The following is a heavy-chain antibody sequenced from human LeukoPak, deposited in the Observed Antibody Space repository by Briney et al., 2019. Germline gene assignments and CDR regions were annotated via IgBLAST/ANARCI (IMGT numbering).Heavy chain of an antibody. D-gene: IGHD3-22*01. CDR1: GFTFSSYS. CDR2: ISSSSSYI. J-gene: IGHJ4*02. V-gene: IGHV3-21*01. Sequence: GGSLRLSCAASGFTFSSYSMNWVRQAPGKGLEWVSSISSSSSYIYYADSVKGRFTISRDNAKNSLYLQMNSLRAEDTAVYYCARVRDYYDSSGYYTIDYWGQGTLVTVSS. CDR3: ARVRDYYDSSGYYTIDY.